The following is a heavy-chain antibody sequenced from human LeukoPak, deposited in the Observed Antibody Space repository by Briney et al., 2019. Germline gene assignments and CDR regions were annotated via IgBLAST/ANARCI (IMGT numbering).Heavy chain of an antibody. V-gene: IGHV3-30*02. CDR2: IRYDGSNK. D-gene: IGHD2-2*01. J-gene: IGHJ4*02. CDR3: AKAVTAKGRIVVVPAARY. Sequence: GGSLRLSCAASGFIFSGFGMHWVRQAPGKGLEWVAFIRYDGSNKYYADSVKGRFTISRDNSKNTLYLQMNSLRAEDTAVYYCAKAVTAKGRIVVVPAARYWGQGTLVTVSS. CDR1: GFIFSGFG.